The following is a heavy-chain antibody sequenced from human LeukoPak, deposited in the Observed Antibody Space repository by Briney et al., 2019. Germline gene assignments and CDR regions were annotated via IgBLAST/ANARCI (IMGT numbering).Heavy chain of an antibody. J-gene: IGHJ5*02. D-gene: IGHD6-6*01. CDR1: GGSTRSSSYY. V-gene: IGHV4-39*01. CDR3: AVSAAALFDP. CDR2: NSYSGTT. Sequence: SETLSLTCTVSGGSTRSSSYYWGWIRQPPGKDLEWIGSNSYSGTTYYNPSLESRVIISVDTSKNQFSLKLSSVTAADTAVYYCAVSAAALFDPWGQGTLVTVSS.